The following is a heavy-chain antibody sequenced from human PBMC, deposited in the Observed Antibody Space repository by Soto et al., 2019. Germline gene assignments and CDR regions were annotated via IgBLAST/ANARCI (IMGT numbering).Heavy chain of an antibody. Sequence: ASVQVSCKASGYTFNGYYMHWVRQAPGQGLEWMGWIIPNSGTTNYAQKFQGRVTITGDESTSTAYMELSSLRSEDTAVYYCARAPTSGGYYMGHYYYYGMDVWGQGTTVTVSS. V-gene: IGHV1-2*02. D-gene: IGHD3-3*01. CDR1: GYTFNGYY. CDR2: IIPNSGTT. J-gene: IGHJ6*02. CDR3: ARAPTSGGYYMGHYYYYGMDV.